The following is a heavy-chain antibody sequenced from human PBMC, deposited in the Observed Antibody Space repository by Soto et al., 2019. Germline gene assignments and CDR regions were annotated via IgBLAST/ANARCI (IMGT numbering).Heavy chain of an antibody. J-gene: IGHJ6*02. CDR1: GYTFNNYG. CDR2: ISAHNGNT. V-gene: IGHV1-18*01. Sequence: ASVKVSCKASGYTFNNYGINWVRQASGRGLEWMGWISAHNGNTNNAQKFQGRVTMTTDTSTRTAYMELRSLRSDDTAVYYCAREEQQMIPSGGMDVWGQGNTVTVSS. CDR3: AREEQQMIPSGGMDV. D-gene: IGHD6-13*01.